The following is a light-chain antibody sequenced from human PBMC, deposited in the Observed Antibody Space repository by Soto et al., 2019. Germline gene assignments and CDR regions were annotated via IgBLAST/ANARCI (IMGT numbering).Light chain of an antibody. CDR3: MQGSHWPRT. V-gene: IGKV2-30*01. Sequence: DVVMTQSPLSLPVTLGQPASISCRSSQSLVYSDGTTYLSWFHQRPGQSPRRLLHKVSNRESGGPARFSRSGSGTDFTLEISRVEAEDVGVFYCMQGSHWPRTFGQGTRVEI. CDR1: QSLVYSDGTTY. J-gene: IGKJ1*01. CDR2: KVS.